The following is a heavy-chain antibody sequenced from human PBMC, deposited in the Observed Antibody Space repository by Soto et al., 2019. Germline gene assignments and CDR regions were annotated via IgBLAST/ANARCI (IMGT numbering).Heavy chain of an antibody. V-gene: IGHV4-61*01. CDR2: IYYSGST. D-gene: IGHD3-22*01. Sequence: SETLSLTCTVSGGSVSSGSYYWSWIRQPPGKGLEWIGYIYYSGSTNYNPSLKSRVTISVDTSKNQFSLKLSSVTAADTAVYYCARTTETYYYDSSGQAHFDYWGQGTLVTVSS. CDR1: GGSVSSGSYY. J-gene: IGHJ4*02. CDR3: ARTTETYYYDSSGQAHFDY.